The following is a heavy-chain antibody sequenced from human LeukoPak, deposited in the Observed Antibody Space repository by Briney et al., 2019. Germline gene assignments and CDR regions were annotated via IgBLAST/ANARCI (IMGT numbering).Heavy chain of an antibody. V-gene: IGHV1-2*06. CDR3: ARDWREGEYVGATDNYYFDY. J-gene: IGHJ4*02. D-gene: IGHD1-26*01. CDR2: INPNSGGT. Sequence: ASVKVSCKASGYTFTGYYMHWVRQAPGQGLEWMGRINPNSGGTNYAQKFQGRVTMTRDTSTSTVYMELSSLRSEDTAVYYCARDWREGEYVGATDNYYFDYWGQGTLVTVSS. CDR1: GYTFTGYY.